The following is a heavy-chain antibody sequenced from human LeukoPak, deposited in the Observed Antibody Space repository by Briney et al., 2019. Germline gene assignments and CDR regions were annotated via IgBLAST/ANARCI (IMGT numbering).Heavy chain of an antibody. CDR2: IHPPDSDT. V-gene: IGHV5-51*01. CDR3: ARWGGYCTGGSCYPLYYFDS. J-gene: IGHJ4*02. CDR1: GYIFTSYW. Sequence: GASLKISCKGSGYIFTSYWIGWVRQMPGKGLEWMGIIHPPDSDTRYSPSFQGQVTISADKSINTAYLQWNSLKASDTAMYYCARWGGYCTGGSCYPLYYFDSWGQGTLVTVSS. D-gene: IGHD2-15*01.